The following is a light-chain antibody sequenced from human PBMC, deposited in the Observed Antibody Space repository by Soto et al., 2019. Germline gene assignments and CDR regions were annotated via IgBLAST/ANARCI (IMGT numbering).Light chain of an antibody. J-gene: IGKJ2*03. V-gene: IGKV3-20*01. CDR3: QQYGSSPRVS. CDR2: GAS. CDR1: QSVSSSY. Sequence: EIVLTHSPGTLSLSPGERATLSCRASQSVSSSYLAWYQQKPGKAPRLLIYGASSRATGIPDRFSGSGSGTAFTLTISRPEPEDFAVYYCQQYGSSPRVSFGQGTKLEIK.